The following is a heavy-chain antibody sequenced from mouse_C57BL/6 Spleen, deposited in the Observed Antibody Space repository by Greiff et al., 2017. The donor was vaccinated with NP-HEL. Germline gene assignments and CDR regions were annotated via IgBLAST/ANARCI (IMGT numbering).Heavy chain of an antibody. CDR1: GYPITSDY. J-gene: IGHJ1*03. V-gene: IGHV3-8*01. CDR3: ARSDGNYVNWYFDV. D-gene: IGHD2-1*01. CDR2: ISYSGST. Sequence: EVKLVESGPGLAKPSQTLSLPCSVTGYPITSDYWNWIRKFPGNKLEYMGYISYSGSTYYNPSLKSRISITRDTSKNQYYLQLNSVTTEDTATYYCARSDGNYVNWYFDVWGTGTTVTVSS.